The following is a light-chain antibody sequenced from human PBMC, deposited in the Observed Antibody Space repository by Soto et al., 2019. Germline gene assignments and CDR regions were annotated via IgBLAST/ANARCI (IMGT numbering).Light chain of an antibody. CDR3: QQYDNLPP. Sequence: DIQMTQSPSSLSASVGDRVTITCQASQEISNYLNWYQQKPGKAPKLLIYDASNLETGVPSRFSGSGSGTDFTFTISSLQPEDIATYYCQQYDNLPPFGQGTKLEIK. J-gene: IGKJ2*01. V-gene: IGKV1-33*01. CDR1: QEISNY. CDR2: DAS.